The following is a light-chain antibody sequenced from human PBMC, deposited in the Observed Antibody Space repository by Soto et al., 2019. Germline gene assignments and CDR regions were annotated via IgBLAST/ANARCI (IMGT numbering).Light chain of an antibody. CDR2: MIS. Sequence: DIVMTQTPLSSPVTLGQPASISCRSSQSLVHGDGNTYLSWLQQRPGQPPRLLIYMISNRFSGVPDRFSGSGAGTDFTLKISRVEAEEVGVYYCMQATHPYTFGLGTKLEIK. CDR3: MQATHPYT. CDR1: QSLVHGDGNTY. J-gene: IGKJ2*01. V-gene: IGKV2-24*01.